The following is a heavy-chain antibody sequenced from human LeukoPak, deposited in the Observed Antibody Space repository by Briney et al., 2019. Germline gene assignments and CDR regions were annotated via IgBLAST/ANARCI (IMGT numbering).Heavy chain of an antibody. V-gene: IGHV3-30*03. CDR2: ISYDGSNK. J-gene: IGHJ4*02. CDR3: ARVDY. Sequence: GGSLRLSCAASGFTFSSYGMHWVRQAPGKGLEWVAVISYDGSNKYYADSVKGRFTISRDNSKNSLYLQMNSLRAEDTAVYYCARVDYWGQGTLVTVSS. CDR1: GFTFSSYG.